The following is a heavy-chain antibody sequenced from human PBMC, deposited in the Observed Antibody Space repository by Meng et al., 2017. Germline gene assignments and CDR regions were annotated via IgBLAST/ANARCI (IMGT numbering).Heavy chain of an antibody. Sequence: VQLTETGGGLIQPGGSLRLSCTASGFSVTTSYMSWVRQAPGKGLEWVSVIYSGGSTYYADSVKGRFSISRVNSKNTLYLQMNSLRAEDTAVYFCARDSSSGWYHNYWGQGTLVTVSS. V-gene: IGHV3-53*02. CDR2: IYSGGST. CDR3: ARDSSSGWYHNY. J-gene: IGHJ4*02. D-gene: IGHD6-19*01. CDR1: GFSVTTSY.